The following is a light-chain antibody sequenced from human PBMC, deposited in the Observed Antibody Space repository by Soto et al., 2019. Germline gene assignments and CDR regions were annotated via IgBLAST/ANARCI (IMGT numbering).Light chain of an antibody. Sequence: GDRVTITCRASQSFSTYIHWYEQKPGKAPNLLIYGASTLQSGVPSRFSGGGSGTYLTLTISGLQPEDFDSYYCPQSYTSAVTSGGGTQVDIK. CDR3: PQSYTSAVT. CDR1: QSFSTY. CDR2: GAS. V-gene: IGKV1-39*01. J-gene: IGKJ4*01.